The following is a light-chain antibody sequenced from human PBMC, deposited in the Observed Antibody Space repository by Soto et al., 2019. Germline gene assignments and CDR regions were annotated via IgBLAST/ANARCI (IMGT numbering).Light chain of an antibody. Sequence: DIQLTQSPSTLSASVGDRVTLTCRASQNINNWLAWYQQKPGKAPKVLIYDASSLESGVPSRFSGSGSGTEFTPTISSRQLENFETNNGQNLKVNFAPGTKV. CDR2: DAS. V-gene: IGKV1-5*01. J-gene: IGKJ3*01. CDR3: QNLKVN. CDR1: QNINNW.